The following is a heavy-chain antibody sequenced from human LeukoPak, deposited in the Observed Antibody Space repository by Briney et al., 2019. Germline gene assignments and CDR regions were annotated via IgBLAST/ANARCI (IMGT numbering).Heavy chain of an antibody. V-gene: IGHV3-21*01. CDR3: ARGTTYYDSSGYYYVSADAFDI. CDR1: GFTFSSYS. CDR2: ISSSSSYI. Sequence: GGSRRLSCAASGFTFSSYSMNWVRQAPGKGLEWVSSISSSSSYIYYADSVKGRFTISRDNAKNSLYLQMNSLRAEDTAVYYCARGTTYYDSSGYYYVSADAFDIWGQGTMVTVSS. J-gene: IGHJ3*02. D-gene: IGHD3-22*01.